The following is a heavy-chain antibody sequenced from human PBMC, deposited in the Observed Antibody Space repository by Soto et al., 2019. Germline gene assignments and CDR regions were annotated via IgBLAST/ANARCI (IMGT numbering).Heavy chain of an antibody. J-gene: IGHJ4*02. Sequence: PSETLSLTCTVSAGSISSGGFFWNWIRQHPGKGLEWIGYIYYTGGTDYNPSLKSRVTISRDTSKNHLSLILGSVTAADTAMYYCARSTGTYFDFWGQGTLVTVSS. CDR2: IYYTGGT. V-gene: IGHV4-31*03. CDR3: ARSTGTYFDF. D-gene: IGHD1-1*01. CDR1: AGSISSGGFF.